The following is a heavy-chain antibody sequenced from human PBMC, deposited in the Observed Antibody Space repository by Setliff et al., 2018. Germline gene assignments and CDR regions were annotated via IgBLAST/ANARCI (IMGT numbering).Heavy chain of an antibody. V-gene: IGHV4-39*01. D-gene: IGHD2-15*01. CDR3: ARHVDCSGGRCYSLSNWFDP. CDR2: IYYSGNI. J-gene: IGHJ5*02. Sequence: SETLSLTCTVSGGSISSDSYYWGWIRQPPGKGLEWIGSIYYSGNIYYNPSLKSRVTMSVDTSKNQFSLKLRSVTAADTAIYYCARHVDCSGGRCYSLSNWFDPWGPGTQVTVS. CDR1: GGSISSDSYY.